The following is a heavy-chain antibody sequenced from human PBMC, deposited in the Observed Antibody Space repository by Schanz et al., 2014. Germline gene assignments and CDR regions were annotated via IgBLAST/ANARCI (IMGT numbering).Heavy chain of an antibody. Sequence: QVQLVQSGAEVKKPGSSVKVSCKASGGTFSTYTISWVRQAPGQGLEWMDRIIPILGIANYAQEFQGRVTVTADTSTNTAYMELSSLTSEDTAVYYCARDRRRYCSAASCLHDNWFDPWGQGTLVTVSS. V-gene: IGHV1-69*08. CDR2: IIPILGIA. CDR3: ARDRRRYCSAASCLHDNWFDP. CDR1: GGTFSTYT. J-gene: IGHJ5*02. D-gene: IGHD2-15*01.